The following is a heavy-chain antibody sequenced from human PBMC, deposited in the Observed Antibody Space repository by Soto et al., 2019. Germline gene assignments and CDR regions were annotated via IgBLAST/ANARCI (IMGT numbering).Heavy chain of an antibody. CDR2: INHSGST. V-gene: IGHV4-34*01. CDR1: GWSFSGYY. Sequence: PWETLSLTCEVYGWSFSGYYWTWIRQPPGKGLEWIAEINHSGSTNYNPSPTSRVTISLDTSKNHFSLKLSSVTAADTAVYYCARGVVYRDVGVAYALDVWGQGTTVTVSS. D-gene: IGHD3-3*01. CDR3: ARGVVYRDVGVAYALDV. J-gene: IGHJ6*02.